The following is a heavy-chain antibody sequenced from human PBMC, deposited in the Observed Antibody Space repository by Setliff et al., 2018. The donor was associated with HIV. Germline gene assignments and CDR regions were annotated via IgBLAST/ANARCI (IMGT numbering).Heavy chain of an antibody. J-gene: IGHJ4*02. CDR2: IKQDGSEK. V-gene: IGHV3-7*01. CDR3: ARVHEYSNYALHFFDY. D-gene: IGHD4-4*01. CDR1: GFIFSKYW. Sequence: PGGSLRLSCAASGFIFSKYWMSWVRQAPGKGLEWVANIKQDGSEKNYVDSVKGRFTISRDNAKNSLYLQMNNLRAEDTAVYYCARVHEYSNYALHFFDYWGQGTLVTVSS.